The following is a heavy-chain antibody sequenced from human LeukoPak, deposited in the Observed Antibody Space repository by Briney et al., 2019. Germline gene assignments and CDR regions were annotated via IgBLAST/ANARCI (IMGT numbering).Heavy chain of an antibody. CDR3: ARIRGDALDI. D-gene: IGHD3-10*01. V-gene: IGHV3-30-3*01. CDR2: ISYDGSNK. Sequence: GRSLRLSCAASEFTFSSYAMHWVRQAPGKGLEWVAVISYDGSNKYYADSVKGRFTISRDNSKNTLYLQMNSLRAEDTAVYYCARIRGDALDIWGQGTMVTVSS. CDR1: EFTFSSYA. J-gene: IGHJ3*02.